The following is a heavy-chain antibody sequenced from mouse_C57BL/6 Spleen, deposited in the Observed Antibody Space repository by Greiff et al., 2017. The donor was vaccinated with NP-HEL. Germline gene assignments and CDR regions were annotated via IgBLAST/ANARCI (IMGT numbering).Heavy chain of an antibody. Sequence: QVQLKESGAELMKPGASVKLSCKATGYTFTGYWIEWVKQRPGHGLEWIGEILPGSGNTNYNEKFKGKATFTADTSSNTAYMQLSSLTTEDSAIYYCARGGAYYSNYWYFDVWGTGTTVTVSS. CDR2: ILPGSGNT. V-gene: IGHV1-9*01. CDR3: ARGGAYYSNYWYFDV. J-gene: IGHJ1*03. D-gene: IGHD2-5*01. CDR1: GYTFTGYW.